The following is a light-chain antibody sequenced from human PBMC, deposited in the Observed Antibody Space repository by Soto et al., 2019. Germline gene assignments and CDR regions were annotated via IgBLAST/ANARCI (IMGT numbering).Light chain of an antibody. V-gene: IGKV3-20*01. CDR3: QQYGRSPYT. J-gene: IGKJ2*01. CDR2: DAS. Sequence: EIVLTQSPGTLSLSPGERATLSCRASQTISTTYLAWYQQRPGQAPRLLIYDASNRATGIPDRFSGSGSGTHFTLAISRLEPEDFAMFYCQQYGRSPYTFGQGTKLEIK. CDR1: QTISTTY.